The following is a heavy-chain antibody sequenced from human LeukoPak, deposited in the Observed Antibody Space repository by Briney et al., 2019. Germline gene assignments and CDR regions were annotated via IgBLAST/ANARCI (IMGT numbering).Heavy chain of an antibody. CDR1: GFTFSSYG. CDR2: IYSGDRT. D-gene: IGHD3-22*01. Sequence: PGGSLRLSCAASGFTFSSYGMSWVRQAPGKGLEWVSVIYSGDRTYFADSVKGRFTISRDNFKNILYLQMNSLRADDTAVYYCATWYYYDSSGYQMMYDYWGQGTLVTVSS. CDR3: ATWYYYDSSGYQMMYDY. J-gene: IGHJ4*02. V-gene: IGHV3-66*01.